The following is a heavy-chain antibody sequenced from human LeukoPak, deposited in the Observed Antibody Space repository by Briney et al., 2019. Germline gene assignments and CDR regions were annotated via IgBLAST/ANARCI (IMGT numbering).Heavy chain of an antibody. CDR1: GYTLTELY. J-gene: IGHJ4*02. Sequence: ASVKVSCKVPGYTLTELYMHWVRQAPGKGLEWMGGFDPEDGETIYAQKFQGRVTMTEDTSTDTAYMELSSLRSEDTAVYYCATAQGDYVWVSPPEDYWGQGTLVTVSS. V-gene: IGHV1-24*01. D-gene: IGHD3-16*01. CDR3: ATAQGDYVWVSPPEDY. CDR2: FDPEDGET.